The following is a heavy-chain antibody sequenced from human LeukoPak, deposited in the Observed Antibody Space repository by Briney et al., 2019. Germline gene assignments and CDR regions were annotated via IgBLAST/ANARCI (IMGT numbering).Heavy chain of an antibody. J-gene: IGHJ4*02. V-gene: IGHV1-69*13. CDR1: GGTFSSYV. CDR3: AYGYSYIAF. D-gene: IGHD5-18*01. CDR2: ITPIFGTT. Sequence: ASVKVSRKASGGTFSSYVFTWVRQAPGQGLEWMGGITPIFGTTDYAEKFQGRVTITADASTYTAFMELSSLRSEDSAVYYCAYGYSYIAFWGQGTLVTVSS.